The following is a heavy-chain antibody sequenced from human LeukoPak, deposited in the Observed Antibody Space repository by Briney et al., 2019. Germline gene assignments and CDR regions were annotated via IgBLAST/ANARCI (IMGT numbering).Heavy chain of an antibody. J-gene: IGHJ4*02. Sequence: SETLSLTCAVYGGSFSGYYWSWIRQPPGKGLEWIGEINDSGSTNYNPSLKSRVTISVDTSKNQFSLKLSSVTAADTAVYYCARPYSSGWYEYWGQGTLVTVSS. CDR3: ARPYSSGWYEY. D-gene: IGHD6-19*01. V-gene: IGHV4-34*01. CDR1: GGSFSGYY. CDR2: INDSGST.